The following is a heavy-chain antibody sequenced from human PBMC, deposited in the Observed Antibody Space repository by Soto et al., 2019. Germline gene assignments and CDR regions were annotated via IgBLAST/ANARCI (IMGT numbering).Heavy chain of an antibody. CDR1: GFTFSSYG. J-gene: IGHJ4*02. D-gene: IGHD6-13*01. CDR3: ARDFHRQQLVYLFDY. CDR2: IWYDGSNK. V-gene: IGHV3-33*01. Sequence: QVQLVESGGGVVQPGRSLRLSCAASGFTFSSYGMHWVRQAPGKGLEWVAVIWYDGSNKYYADSVKGRFTISRDNSKNTLYLQMNSLRAEDTAVYYCARDFHRQQLVYLFDYWGQGTLVTVSS.